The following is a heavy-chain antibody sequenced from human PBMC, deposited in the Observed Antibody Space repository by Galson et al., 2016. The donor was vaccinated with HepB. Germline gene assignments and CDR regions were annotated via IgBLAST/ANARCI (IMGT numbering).Heavy chain of an antibody. CDR3: ARDIPGVSYFDY. CDR2: IGSGSNTI. D-gene: IGHD2-21*01. CDR1: GFTFSNFG. V-gene: IGHV3-48*01. J-gene: IGHJ4*02. Sequence: SLRLSCAASGFTFSNFGMSWVRQAPGKGLEWISYIGSGSNTIYYADSAKGRFTISRDNAKNSLSLQMNSLSAEDTAVYYCARDIPGVSYFDYWGQGTLVTVSS.